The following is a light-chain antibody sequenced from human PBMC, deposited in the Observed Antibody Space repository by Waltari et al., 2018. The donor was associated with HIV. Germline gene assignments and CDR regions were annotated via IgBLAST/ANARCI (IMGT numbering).Light chain of an antibody. CDR1: NSDVGGYNY. CDR3: GSFVGSNSHYV. J-gene: IGLJ1*01. Sequence: QSALTQPPSASGSPGQSVTISCTGTNSDVGGYNYVSWYQQRTGKAPKLMIFEVIKRPSGVPDRFSGSKSGNTASLTVSGLQADDEADYYCGSFVGSNSHYVFGTGTKVTVL. CDR2: EVI. V-gene: IGLV2-8*01.